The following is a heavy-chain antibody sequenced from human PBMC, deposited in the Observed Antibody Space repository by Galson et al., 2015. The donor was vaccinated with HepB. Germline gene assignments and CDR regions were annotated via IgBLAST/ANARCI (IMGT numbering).Heavy chain of an antibody. CDR1: GFTFSGSA. D-gene: IGHD3-10*01. CDR3: TRRKVQGVTLFDY. CDR2: IRSKANSYAT. V-gene: IGHV3-73*01. J-gene: IGHJ4*02. Sequence: SLRLSCAASGFTFSGSAMHWVRQASGKGLEWVGRIRSKANSYATAYAASVKGRFTISRDDSKNTAYLQMNSLKTEDTAVYYCTRRKVQGVTLFDYWGQGTLVTVSS.